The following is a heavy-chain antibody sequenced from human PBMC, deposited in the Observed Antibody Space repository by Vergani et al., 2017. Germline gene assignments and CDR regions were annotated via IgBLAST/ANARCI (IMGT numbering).Heavy chain of an antibody. CDR1: GFTFNQYG. D-gene: IGHD1-14*01. V-gene: IGHV3-33*01. J-gene: IGHJ5*02. Sequence: QVQLVESGGGVVQPGRSLRLFFAASGFTFNQYGMHWVRQAPGKGLEWVAVTWYDGNNKQYADSVKGRFTISRDNSKSTMYLQMNSLRDEDTGVYYCARDLRLLYNRFDPWGQGTLVTVSS. CDR3: ARDLRLLYNRFDP. CDR2: TWYDGNNK.